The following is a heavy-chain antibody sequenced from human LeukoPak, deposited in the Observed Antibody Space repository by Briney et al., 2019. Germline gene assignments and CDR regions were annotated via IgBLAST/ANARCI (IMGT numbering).Heavy chain of an antibody. CDR1: GFTFNNFW. CDR3: ARDSYYDSSGPDAFDI. V-gene: IGHV3-21*01. CDR2: ISSSSSYI. D-gene: IGHD3-22*01. J-gene: IGHJ3*02. Sequence: PGGSLRLSCAASGFTFNNFWMTWVRQTPGKGLEWVSSISSSSSYIYYADSVKGRFTISRDNAKNSLYLQMNSLRAEDTAVYYCARDSYYDSSGPDAFDIWGQGTMVTVSS.